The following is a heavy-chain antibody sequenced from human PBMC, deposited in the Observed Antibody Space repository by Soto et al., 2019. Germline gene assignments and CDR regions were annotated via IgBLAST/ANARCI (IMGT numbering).Heavy chain of an antibody. D-gene: IGHD2-15*01. Sequence: SVKVSCKASGGTFSSYAISWVRQSPGQGLEWMGGIIPIFGTANYAQKFQGRVTITADESTSTAYMELSSLRSEDTAVYYCARGSGGNSYYYYGMDVWGQGTTVTVSS. CDR2: IIPIFGTA. J-gene: IGHJ6*02. CDR1: GGTFSSYA. V-gene: IGHV1-69*13. CDR3: ARGSGGNSYYYYGMDV.